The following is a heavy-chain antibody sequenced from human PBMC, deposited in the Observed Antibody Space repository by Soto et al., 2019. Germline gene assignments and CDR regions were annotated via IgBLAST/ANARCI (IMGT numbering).Heavy chain of an antibody. CDR3: AKELSETGGYYLDC. J-gene: IGHJ4*02. CDR2: MSDDGSKK. Sequence: QVQLVESGGGVVQPGRSLRLSCAASGFSFSNYGMHWVRQAPGKGLEWVAEMSDDGSKKYYGDSVKGRFTISRDNSKNTLYLLMDSLRPEDTAMYYCAKELSETGGYYLDCGGQGTLVTVSS. CDR1: GFSFSNYG. V-gene: IGHV3-30*18. D-gene: IGHD3-16*01.